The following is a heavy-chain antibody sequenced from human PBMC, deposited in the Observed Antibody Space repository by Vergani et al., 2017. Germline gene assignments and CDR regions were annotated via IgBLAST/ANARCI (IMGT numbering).Heavy chain of an antibody. CDR3: ASSTQYSSSYLYYYGMDV. CDR2: IIPILGIA. V-gene: IGHV1-69*02. J-gene: IGHJ6*02. CDR1: GGTFSSYT. D-gene: IGHD6-13*01. Sequence: VQLVQSGAEVKKPGSSVKVSCKASGGTFSSYTISWVRQAPGQGLEWMGRIIPILGIANYAQKFQGRVTITAYKSTSTAYMELSSLRSEDTAVYYCASSTQYSSSYLYYYGMDVGGQGTTVTVSS.